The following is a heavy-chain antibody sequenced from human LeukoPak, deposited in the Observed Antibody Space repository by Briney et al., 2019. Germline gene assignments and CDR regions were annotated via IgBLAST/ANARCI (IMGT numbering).Heavy chain of an antibody. Sequence: GGSLRLSCAASGFTFSSYWINWVRQAPGKGLEWVANINQDGSEKDYVDSVKGRFTISRDNAKNSLYLQMNSLRAEDTAVYYCARVGKRWLQLASFDYWGQGTLVTVSS. D-gene: IGHD5-24*01. CDR1: GFTFSSYW. CDR3: ARVGKRWLQLASFDY. J-gene: IGHJ4*02. V-gene: IGHV3-7*01. CDR2: INQDGSEK.